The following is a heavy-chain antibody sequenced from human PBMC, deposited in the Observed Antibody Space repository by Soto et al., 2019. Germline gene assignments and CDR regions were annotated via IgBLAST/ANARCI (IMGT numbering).Heavy chain of an antibody. CDR1: GGTFSSYA. D-gene: IGHD6-6*01. V-gene: IGHV1-69*14. Sequence: QVQLVQSGAEVKKPGSSVKVSCKASGGTFSSYAISWVRQAPGQGLEWMGGIIPIFGTANYAQKFQGRFTITADKSTSTAYMELSSLSSEATAVYYCAREPGSSSAVPPLFLDWGKGTLVTVSS. CDR3: AREPGSSSAVPPLFLD. J-gene: IGHJ4*02. CDR2: IIPIFGTA.